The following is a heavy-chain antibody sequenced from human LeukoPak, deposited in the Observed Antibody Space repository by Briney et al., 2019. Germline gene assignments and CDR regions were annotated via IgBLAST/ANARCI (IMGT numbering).Heavy chain of an antibody. J-gene: IGHJ5*02. D-gene: IGHD2-15*01. Sequence: GGSLRLSCEASGFTFSPNGMTWVRQAPGKGLEWVSTISYDSRSIGYADSVKGRFTISRDNAKSSTFLQMNSLRVEDTAVYYCARDGSEWSRDLWGQGTLVTVSS. CDR3: ARDGSEWSRDL. V-gene: IGHV3-21*01. CDR1: GFTFSPNG. CDR2: ISYDSRSI.